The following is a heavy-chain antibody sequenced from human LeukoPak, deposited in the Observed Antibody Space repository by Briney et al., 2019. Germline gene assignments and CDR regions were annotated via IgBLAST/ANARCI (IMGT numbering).Heavy chain of an antibody. CDR2: ISYDGSNK. CDR1: GFTFSTYS. J-gene: IGHJ4*02. V-gene: IGHV3-30*03. Sequence: GGSLRLSCAASGFTFSTYSMNWVRQAPGKGLEWVAVISYDGSNKYYADSVKGRITISRDNSKNTLYLQMNSLRAEDTAVYYCVAGADYYGSGGLNDYWGQGTLVTVSS. D-gene: IGHD3-10*01. CDR3: VAGADYYGSGGLNDY.